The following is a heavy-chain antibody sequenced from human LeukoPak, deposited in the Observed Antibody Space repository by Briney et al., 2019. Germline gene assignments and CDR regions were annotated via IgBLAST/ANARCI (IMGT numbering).Heavy chain of an antibody. CDR3: ARRAYSYGHYYFFDF. CDR1: GGSISSYS. D-gene: IGHD5-18*01. CDR2: IYYTGSS. J-gene: IGHJ4*02. V-gene: IGHV4-59*01. Sequence: PSETLSLTCTVSGGSISSYSWSWIRQPPGKGLEWIRYIYYTGSSNYNPSLKSRVSISLDTSKNHFSLRLSSVTAADTAVYYCARRAYSYGHYYFFDFWGQGTLVTVSS.